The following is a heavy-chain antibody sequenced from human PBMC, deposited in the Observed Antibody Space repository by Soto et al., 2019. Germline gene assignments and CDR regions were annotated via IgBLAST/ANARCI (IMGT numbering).Heavy chain of an antibody. CDR2: ISGSGGST. CDR1: GFTFSSYA. D-gene: IGHD3-22*01. CDR3: AILNQYDSSGS. V-gene: IGHV3-23*01. J-gene: IGHJ5*02. Sequence: PGGSLILSCAASGFTFSSYAMSWVRQAPGKGLEWVSAISGSGGSTYYADSVKGRFTISRDNSKNTLYLQMNSLRAEDTAVYYCAILNQYDSSGSWGQGTLVTVSS.